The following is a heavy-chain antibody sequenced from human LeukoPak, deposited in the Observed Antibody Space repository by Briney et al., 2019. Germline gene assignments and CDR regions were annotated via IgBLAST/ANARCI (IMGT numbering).Heavy chain of an antibody. CDR1: GFTFSSYG. V-gene: IGHV3-30*03. Sequence: AGGSLRLSCAASGFTFSSYGMHWVRQAPGKGLEWVAVISYDGSNKYYADSVKGRFTISRDNSKNTLYLQMNSLRAEDTAVYYCVSGLIAVTGASANYWGPGTLVTVSS. CDR2: ISYDGSNK. J-gene: IGHJ4*02. CDR3: VSGLIAVTGASANY. D-gene: IGHD6-19*01.